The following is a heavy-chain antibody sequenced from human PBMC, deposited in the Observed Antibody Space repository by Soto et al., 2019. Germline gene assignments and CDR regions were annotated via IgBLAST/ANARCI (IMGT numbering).Heavy chain of an antibody. Sequence: ASVKVSCKVSGYTLTELSLHWVRQAPGKGLEWMGGFDPEDGETIYAQKFQGRVTMTEDTSTDTAYMELSSLRSEDTAVYYCTTGQRPIRLLAWLSRYYFDSWGQGTLVTVS. CDR1: GYTLTELS. V-gene: IGHV1-24*01. J-gene: IGHJ4*02. CDR2: FDPEDGET. CDR3: TTGQRPIRLLAWLSRYYFDS. D-gene: IGHD3-3*01.